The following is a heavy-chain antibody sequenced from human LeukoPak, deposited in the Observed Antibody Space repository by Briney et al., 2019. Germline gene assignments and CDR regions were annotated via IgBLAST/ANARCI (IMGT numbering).Heavy chain of an antibody. CDR1: GGSISSYY. V-gene: IGHV4-59*12. Sequence: SETLSLTCTVSGGSISSYYWSWIRQPPGKGLEWIGYIYHSGSTNYNPSLKSRVTISVDTSKNQFSLTLNSVTAADTAVYYCTRARAHWGQGTLVTVSS. J-gene: IGHJ4*02. CDR2: IYHSGST. CDR3: TRARAH.